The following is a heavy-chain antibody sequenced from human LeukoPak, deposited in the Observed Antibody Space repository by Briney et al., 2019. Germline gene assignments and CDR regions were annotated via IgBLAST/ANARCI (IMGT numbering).Heavy chain of an antibody. D-gene: IGHD3-10*01. CDR3: ARLGYYGSGSYLLVSD. CDR2: IYYSGST. J-gene: IGHJ4*02. Sequence: SETLSLTCTVSGGSISSSSYYWGWIRQPPGKGLEWIGSIYYSGSTYYNPSLKSRVTISVDTSKNQFSLKLSSVTAAGTAVYYCARLGYYGSGSYLLVSDWGQGTLVTVSS. CDR1: GGSISSSSYY. V-gene: IGHV4-39*01.